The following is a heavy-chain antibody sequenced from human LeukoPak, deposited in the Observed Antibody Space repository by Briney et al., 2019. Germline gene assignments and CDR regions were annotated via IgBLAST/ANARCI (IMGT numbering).Heavy chain of an antibody. V-gene: IGHV1-2*02. D-gene: IGHD6-6*01. CDR2: IDPNSGAT. J-gene: IGHJ4*02. CDR1: GYTFTDYY. CDR3: ARDRLTFDY. Sequence: ASVKVSCKASGYTFTDYYMHWVWQAPGQGLEWMGWIDPNSGATKYAQKFQGRVTMTRDTSISTAYMELRRLRSDDTALYYCARDRLTFDYRGQGTLVTVSS.